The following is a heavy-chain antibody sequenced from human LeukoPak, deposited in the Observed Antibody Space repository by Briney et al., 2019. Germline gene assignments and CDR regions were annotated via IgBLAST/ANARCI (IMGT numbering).Heavy chain of an antibody. J-gene: IGHJ6*02. CDR1: GGTFNTYA. CDR2: IIPILDIP. V-gene: IGHV1-69*04. CDR3: ARDPTGEGMDV. Sequence: ASVKVSCKASGGTFNTYAISWVRQAPGQGLEWMGRIIPILDIPYYAQKFQGRVTITADKSTGSAYMELSSLRSEDTAVYYCARDPTGEGMDVWGQGTTVTVSS. D-gene: IGHD3-16*01.